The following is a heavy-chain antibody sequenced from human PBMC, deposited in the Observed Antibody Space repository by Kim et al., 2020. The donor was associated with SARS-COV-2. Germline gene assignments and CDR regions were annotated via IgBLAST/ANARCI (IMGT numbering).Heavy chain of an antibody. V-gene: IGHV3-23*01. J-gene: IGHJ4*02. CDR3: ATMRRDPPRITMVRGAYFDY. CDR2: ISGSGGST. Sequence: GGSLRLSCAASGFTFSSYAMSWVRQAPGKGLEWVSAISGSGGSTYYADSVKGRFTISRDNSKNTLYLQMNSLRAEDTAVYYCATMRRDPPRITMVRGAYFDYWGQGTLVTVSS. CDR1: GFTFSSYA. D-gene: IGHD3-10*01.